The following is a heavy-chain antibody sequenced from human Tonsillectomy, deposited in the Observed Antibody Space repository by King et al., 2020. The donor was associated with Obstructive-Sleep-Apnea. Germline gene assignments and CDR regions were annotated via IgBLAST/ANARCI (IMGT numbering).Heavy chain of an antibody. Sequence: VQLVESGGGLVKPGGSLRLSCAASGFTFSDYFMSWIRQAPGKGLEWVSYISSSGSTIYYADSVKGRFTISRDNAKNSLYLQMNSLRAEDTAVYYCASPFSLSPHKRYSSSWYGVEDAFDIWGQGTMVTVSS. CDR3: ASPFSLSPHKRYSSSWYGVEDAFDI. CDR2: ISSSGSTI. CDR1: GFTFSDYF. V-gene: IGHV3-11*01. J-gene: IGHJ3*02. D-gene: IGHD6-13*01.